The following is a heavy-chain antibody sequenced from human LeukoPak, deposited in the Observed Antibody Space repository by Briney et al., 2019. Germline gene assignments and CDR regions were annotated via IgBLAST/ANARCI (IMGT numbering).Heavy chain of an antibody. D-gene: IGHD3-22*01. CDR2: IRYDGSNK. CDR1: GFTFSSYG. CDR3: AKDGDYYDSSGYYYYMDV. J-gene: IGHJ6*03. Sequence: PGGSLRLSCAASGFTFSSYGMHWVRQAPGKGLEWVAFIRYDGSNKYYADSVKGRFTISRDNSKNTLYLQMNSLRAEDTAVYYCAKDGDYYDSSGYYYYMDVWGKGTTVTVSS. V-gene: IGHV3-30*02.